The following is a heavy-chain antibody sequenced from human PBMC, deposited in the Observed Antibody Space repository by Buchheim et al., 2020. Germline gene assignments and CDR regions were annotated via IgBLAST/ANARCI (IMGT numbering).Heavy chain of an antibody. D-gene: IGHD2/OR15-2a*01. V-gene: IGHV3-7*01. CDR1: GFTFSNYW. J-gene: IGHJ4*02. CDR3: VRFGIVPPIYYFDY. Sequence: EVQLVESGGGLAQPGGSLRLSCAASGFTFSNYWMSWVRQAPGKGLEWVANIKEDGTEVYFVDSVKGRFFISRDNARNSLYLQLNSLRVEDSAMYYCVRFGIVPPIYYFDYWGQGT. CDR2: IKEDGTEV.